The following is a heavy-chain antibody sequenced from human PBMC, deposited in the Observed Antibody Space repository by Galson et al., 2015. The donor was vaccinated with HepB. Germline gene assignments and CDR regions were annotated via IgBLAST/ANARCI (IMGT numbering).Heavy chain of an antibody. CDR1: GYTFTSYA. D-gene: IGHD3-10*01. CDR2: INTNTGNP. J-gene: IGHJ5*01. V-gene: IGHV7-4-1*02. Sequence: SVKVSCKASGYTFTSYAMNWVRQAPGQGLEWMGWINTNTGNPTYAQGFTGRFVFSLETSVSTAYLQISSLKAEDTAVYYCAREDNYYGSGRPNRRWFDPWGQGTLVTVSS. CDR3: AREDNYYGSGRPNRRWFDP.